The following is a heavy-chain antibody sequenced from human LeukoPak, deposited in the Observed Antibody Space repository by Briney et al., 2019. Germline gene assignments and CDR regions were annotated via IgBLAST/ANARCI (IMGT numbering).Heavy chain of an antibody. CDR2: IYSGGST. D-gene: IGHD3-10*01. Sequence: GSLRLSCAASGFTVSSNYMSWVRQAPGKGPEWVSVIYSGGSTYYADSVKGRFTISRDNSKNTLYLQMNSLRAEDTAVYYCARDHRITMVRGVIDDAFDIWGQGTMVTVSS. CDR3: ARDHRITMVRGVIDDAFDI. J-gene: IGHJ3*02. V-gene: IGHV3-53*01. CDR1: GFTVSSNY.